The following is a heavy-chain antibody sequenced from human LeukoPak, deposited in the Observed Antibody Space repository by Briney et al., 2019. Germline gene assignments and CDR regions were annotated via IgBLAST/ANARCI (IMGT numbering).Heavy chain of an antibody. CDR1: GYSFSTYW. D-gene: IGHD3-9*01. J-gene: IGHJ4*02. CDR3: ARQSYDILTGYSEGAFDY. CDR2: IYPGDSDT. Sequence: GESLKISCKGSGYSFSTYWIAWVRQMPGKGLECMGIIYPGDSDTRYSPSFQGQVTISADKSISTAYMQWSSLKASDTAMYYCARQSYDILTGYSEGAFDYWGQGTLVTVSS. V-gene: IGHV5-51*01.